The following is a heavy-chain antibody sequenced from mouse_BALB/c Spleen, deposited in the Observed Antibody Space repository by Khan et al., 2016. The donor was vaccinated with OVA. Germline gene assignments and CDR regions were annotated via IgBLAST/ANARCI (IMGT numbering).Heavy chain of an antibody. V-gene: IGHV1-77*01. J-gene: IGHJ3*01. CDR1: GYTFTDYV. D-gene: IGHD2-12*01. CDR2: IFPGGGSS. CDR3: ARGSYSVFAY. Sequence: QVQLQQSGPELVKPGASVKMSCKASGYTFTDYVINWVKQRTGQGLAWIGDIFPGGGSSYYNEKFKGKATLTADKSSNIAYMQLDSLTLVDSAVDVCARGSYSVFAYWCQWTLVTGSA.